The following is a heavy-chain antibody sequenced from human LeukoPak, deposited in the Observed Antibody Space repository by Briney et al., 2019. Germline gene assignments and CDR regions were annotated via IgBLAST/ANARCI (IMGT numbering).Heavy chain of an antibody. CDR1: GGSISSYF. CDR2: IYYSGSI. CDR3: ARYQPLYGMDA. J-gene: IGHJ6*02. V-gene: IGHV4-59*01. Sequence: SETLSLTYTVSGGSISSYFWTWIRQPPGKGLEWIGYIYYSGSIDYNPSLMSRVTISVDTSKNQLSLKLNSVTAADTAVYYCARYQPLYGMDAWGQGTTVTVSS.